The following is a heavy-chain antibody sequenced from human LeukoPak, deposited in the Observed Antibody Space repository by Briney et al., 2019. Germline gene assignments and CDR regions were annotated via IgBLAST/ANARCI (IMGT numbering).Heavy chain of an antibody. Sequence: SGPTLVNPTQTLTLTCTFSGFSLTTSGVRVSWIRQPPGKALEWLARIDWDDDKFYSTSLKTRLTISKDTSKNQVVLTMTNMDPVDTATYYCARKDPSGASTWHAPGGQEPLVTVSS. V-gene: IGHV2-70*04. CDR3: ARKDPSGASTWHAP. J-gene: IGHJ5*02. CDR2: IDWDDDK. CDR1: GFSLTTSGVR. D-gene: IGHD1-26*01.